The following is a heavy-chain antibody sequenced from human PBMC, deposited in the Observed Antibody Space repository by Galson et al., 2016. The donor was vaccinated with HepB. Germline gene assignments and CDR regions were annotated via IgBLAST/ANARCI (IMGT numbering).Heavy chain of an antibody. CDR2: TYYRSKWYN. Sequence: CAISGDSVSSNSAAWNWIRQSPSRGLEWLGRTYYRSKWYNDYAVSVKSRITINPDTSQNQFSLQLNSVTPEDTAVYYCTREEAATLCFDYWGQGTLVTVSS. CDR1: GDSVSSNSAA. D-gene: IGHD2-15*01. J-gene: IGHJ4*02. CDR3: TREEAATLCFDY. V-gene: IGHV6-1*01.